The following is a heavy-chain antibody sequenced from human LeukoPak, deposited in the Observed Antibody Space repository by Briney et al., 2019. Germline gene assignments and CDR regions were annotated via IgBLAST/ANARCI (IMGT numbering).Heavy chain of an antibody. J-gene: IGHJ4*02. D-gene: IGHD5-24*01. V-gene: IGHV3-74*01. CDR2: IDNDGGT. Sequence: GGSLRLSCAASGFTFSSYSMNWVRQAPGKGLEWVSRIDNDGGTSYADSVKGRFTITRDNAKNTLYLQMNSLRAEDTALYYCARDLNYNLDFWGQGTLVTVSS. CDR3: ARDLNYNLDF. CDR1: GFTFSSYS.